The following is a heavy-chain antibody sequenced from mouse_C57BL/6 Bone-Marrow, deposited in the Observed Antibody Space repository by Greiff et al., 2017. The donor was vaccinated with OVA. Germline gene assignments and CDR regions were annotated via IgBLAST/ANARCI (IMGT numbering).Heavy chain of an antibody. CDR1: GYTFTDYN. CDR3: ARSSFYYDYDDY. V-gene: IGHV1-22*01. D-gene: IGHD2-4*01. CDR2: INPNNGGT. J-gene: IGHJ2*01. Sequence: VQLQQSGPELVKPGASVKMSCKASGYTFTDYNMHWVKQSHGKSLEWIGYINPNNGGTSYNQKFKGKATLTVNKSSSTAYMQLSSLTSEDSAVYYCARSSFYYDYDDYWGQGTTLTVSS.